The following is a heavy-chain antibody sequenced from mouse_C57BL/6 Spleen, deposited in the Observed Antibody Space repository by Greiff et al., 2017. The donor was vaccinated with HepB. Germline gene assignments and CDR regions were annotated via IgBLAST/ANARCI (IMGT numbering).Heavy chain of an antibody. Sequence: EVQLVESGGDLVKPGGSLKLSCAASGFTFSSYGMSWVRQTPDKRLEWVATISSGGSYTYYPDSVKGRFTISRDNAKNTLYLQMSSLKSEDTAMYYCARHLGDYGNRGFAYWGQGTLVTVSA. J-gene: IGHJ3*01. CDR1: GFTFSSYG. D-gene: IGHD2-1*01. CDR2: ISSGGSYT. V-gene: IGHV5-6*01. CDR3: ARHLGDYGNRGFAY.